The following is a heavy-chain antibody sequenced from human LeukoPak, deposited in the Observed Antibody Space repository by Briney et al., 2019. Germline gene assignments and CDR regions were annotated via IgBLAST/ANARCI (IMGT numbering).Heavy chain of an antibody. V-gene: IGHV4-38-2*02. CDR1: GYSISSGYY. D-gene: IGHD3-3*01. J-gene: IGHJ5*02. CDR3: ARELKYYDFWSGLNWFDP. Sequence: SETLSLTCTVSGYSISSGYYWGWIRQPPGKGLEWIGSIYYSGSTYYNPSLKSRVTISVDTSKNQFSLKLSSVTAADTAVYYCARELKYYDFWSGLNWFDPWGQGTLVTVSS. CDR2: IYYSGST.